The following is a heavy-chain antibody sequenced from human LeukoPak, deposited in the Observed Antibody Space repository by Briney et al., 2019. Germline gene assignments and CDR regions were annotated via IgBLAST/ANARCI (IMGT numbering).Heavy chain of an antibody. V-gene: IGHV3-23*01. CDR2: ISGSGGST. J-gene: IGHJ4*02. CDR1: GFTFSSYA. D-gene: IGHD3-10*01. CDR3: AKDLGGSGSYYNFDY. Sequence: GGSLRLSCAVSGFTFSSYAMSWVRQAPGKGLEWVSAISGSGGSTYYADSVKGRFTISRDNSKNTLYLQMNSLRAEDTAVYYCAKDLGGSGSYYNFDYWGQGTLVTVSS.